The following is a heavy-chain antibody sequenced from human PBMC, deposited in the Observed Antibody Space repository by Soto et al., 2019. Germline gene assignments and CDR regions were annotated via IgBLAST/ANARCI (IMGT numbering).Heavy chain of an antibody. Sequence: GGSLRLSCAASGFTFSNAWMSWVRQAPGKGLEWVGRIKSKTDGWTTDYAAPVKGRFTISRDDSKNTLYLQMNSLKTEDTAVYYCTTDFFERGSYRYRYFQHWGQGTLVTVSS. V-gene: IGHV3-15*01. D-gene: IGHD3-16*02. CDR1: GFTFSNAW. CDR3: TTDFFERGSYRYRYFQH. CDR2: IKSKTDGWTT. J-gene: IGHJ1*01.